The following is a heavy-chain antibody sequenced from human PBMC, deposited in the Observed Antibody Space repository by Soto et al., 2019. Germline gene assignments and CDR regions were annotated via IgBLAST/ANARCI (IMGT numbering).Heavy chain of an antibody. CDR1: GFTFSSYG. CDR2: IWYDGSNK. CDR3: ARDGYCSGGSCYSVPVFDY. J-gene: IGHJ4*02. Sequence: QVQLVESGGGVVQPGRSLRLSCAASGFTFSSYGMHWVRQAPGKGLEWVAVIWYDGSNKYYADSLKGRFTISRDNSKNTLYEQMNSMRAEDTAVYYCARDGYCSGGSCYSVPVFDYWGQGTLVTVSS. V-gene: IGHV3-33*01. D-gene: IGHD2-15*01.